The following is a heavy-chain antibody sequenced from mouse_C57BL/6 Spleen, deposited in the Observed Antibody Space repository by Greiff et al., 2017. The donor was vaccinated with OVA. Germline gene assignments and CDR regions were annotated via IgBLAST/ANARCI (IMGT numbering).Heavy chain of an antibody. V-gene: IGHV3-6*01. D-gene: IGHD2-4*01. CDR1: GYSITSGYY. Sequence: DVQLQESGPGLVKPSQSLSLTCSVTGYSITSGYYWNWIRQFPGNKLEWMGYISYDGSNNYNPSLKNRISITRDTSKNQFFLKLNSVTTEDTATYYCARGLPYFDYWGQGTTLTVSS. CDR2: ISYDGSN. CDR3: ARGLPYFDY. J-gene: IGHJ2*01.